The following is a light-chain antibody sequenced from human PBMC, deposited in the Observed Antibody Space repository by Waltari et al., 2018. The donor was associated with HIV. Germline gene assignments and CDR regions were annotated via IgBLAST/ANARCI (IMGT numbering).Light chain of an antibody. CDR2: DKS. J-gene: IGKJ5*01. CDR3: QQRARWPVT. V-gene: IGKV3-11*01. CDR1: ESTGSY. Sequence: EIVLTQSPDTLSLSPGDRATLYCRANESTGSYIAWYRQKPGQVPRFLMYDKSKRATDIPERFSGRRSGTEFTLTISSLEPEDFAMYFCQQRARWPVTFGQGTRVDI.